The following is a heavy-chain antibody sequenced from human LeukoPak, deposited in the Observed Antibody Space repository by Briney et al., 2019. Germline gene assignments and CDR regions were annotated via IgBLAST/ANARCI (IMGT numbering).Heavy chain of an antibody. CDR1: GYSISGGYY. CDR3: ARGKKTVNLDY. Sequence: SETLSLTCAVSGYSISGGYYWSWIRQPPGKGLEWIGYIYYSGSTNYNPSLKSRVTISVDTSKNQFSLKLSSVTAADTAVYYCARGKKTVNLDYWGQGTLVTVSS. D-gene: IGHD4-11*01. V-gene: IGHV4-61*08. CDR2: IYYSGST. J-gene: IGHJ4*02.